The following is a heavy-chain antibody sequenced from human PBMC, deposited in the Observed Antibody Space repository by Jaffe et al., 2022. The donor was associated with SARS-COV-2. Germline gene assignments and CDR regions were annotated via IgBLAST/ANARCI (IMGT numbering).Heavy chain of an antibody. CDR1: GFTFSSYG. CDR3: AKDFDWNPEVGAFDI. Sequence: QVQLVESGGGVVQPGRSLRLSCAASGFTFSSYGMHWVRQAPGKGLEWVAVISYDGSNKYYADSVKGRFTISRDNSKNTLYLQMNSLRAEDTAVYYCAKDFDWNPEVGAFDIWGQGTMVTVSS. J-gene: IGHJ3*02. V-gene: IGHV3-30*18. CDR2: ISYDGSNK. D-gene: IGHD1-1*01.